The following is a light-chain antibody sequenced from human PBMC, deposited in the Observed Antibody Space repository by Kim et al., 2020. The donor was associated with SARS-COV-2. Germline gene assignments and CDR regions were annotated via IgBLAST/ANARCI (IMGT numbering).Light chain of an antibody. CDR1: QSVSSN. CDR2: DAS. J-gene: IGKJ2*01. CDR3: QHYNNWARYT. V-gene: IGKV3D-15*01. Sequence: EIVMTQSPATLSVSPGERVTLSCRASQSVSSNLVWYQQKPGQAPRLLIYDASTRATGIPARFSGSGFGTEFTLTISSLQSEDFAVYYCQHYNNWARYTFGQGTKLEI.